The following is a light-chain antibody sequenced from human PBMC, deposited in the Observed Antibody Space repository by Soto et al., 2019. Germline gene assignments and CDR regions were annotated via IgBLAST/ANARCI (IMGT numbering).Light chain of an antibody. CDR2: EGT. Sequence: QSVLTQPASVSGSPGQSITISCTGTSSDVGTHNLVSWYQQHPGKAPKLMVYEGTKRPSGVSNRFSGSKSGNTASLTISGLQAEDEADYYCCSYVGSSTYVFGTGTKVTVL. J-gene: IGLJ1*01. V-gene: IGLV2-23*01. CDR3: CSYVGSSTYV. CDR1: SSDVGTHNL.